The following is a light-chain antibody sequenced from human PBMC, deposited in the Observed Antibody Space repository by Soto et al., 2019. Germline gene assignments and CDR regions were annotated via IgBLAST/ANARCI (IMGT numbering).Light chain of an antibody. CDR3: QHYNSYGT. V-gene: IGKV1-5*01. CDR1: QSIDSW. J-gene: IGKJ1*01. CDR2: GAT. Sequence: DIRMTQSPSTLSASVGDRVTIACRASQSIDSWLARYQQKPGKAPKLLIYGATSLETGVPSRFSASGSGTDFALTISSLQPGDFATYFCQHYNSYGTFGQGTKVEI.